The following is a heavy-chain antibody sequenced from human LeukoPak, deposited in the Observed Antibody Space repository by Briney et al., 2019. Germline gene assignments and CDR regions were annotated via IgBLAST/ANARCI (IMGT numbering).Heavy chain of an antibody. CDR1: GFTFSNYG. J-gene: IGHJ4*02. CDR2: IKSDGSSI. CDR3: ARGRSGIYGFYDY. V-gene: IGHV3-74*01. D-gene: IGHD3-10*01. Sequence: GGSLRLSCGASGFTFSNYGMLWVGQAPGKGLVWVSRIKSDGSSISYADSVKGRFTISRDNAKNTLYLQMNSLGAEDTAVYFCARGRSGIYGFYDYWGQGTLVTVSS.